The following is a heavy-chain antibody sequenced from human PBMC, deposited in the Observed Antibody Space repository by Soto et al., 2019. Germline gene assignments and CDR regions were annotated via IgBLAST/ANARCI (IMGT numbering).Heavy chain of an antibody. Sequence: EVQLLESGGGLVQPGGSLRLSCAASGFTFSSYAMSWVRQAPGKGLEWVSGISGSGVSTYYADSVKGRFTISRDNSKNTLHLQMNSLRAEDTAVYYCAKDLQVSSGYDPFDSWGQGTLVTVSS. CDR1: GFTFSSYA. CDR3: AKDLQVSSGYDPFDS. D-gene: IGHD3-22*01. CDR2: ISGSGVST. J-gene: IGHJ4*02. V-gene: IGHV3-23*01.